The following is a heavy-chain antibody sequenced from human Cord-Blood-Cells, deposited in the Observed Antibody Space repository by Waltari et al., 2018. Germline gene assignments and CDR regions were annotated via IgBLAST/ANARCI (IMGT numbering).Heavy chain of an antibody. J-gene: IGHJ5*02. CDR2: IYYSGST. CDR3: AGNTAMVGWFDP. V-gene: IGHV4-59*01. Sequence: QVQLQESGPGLVKPSETLSLTCTVSGGSISSSSWSWIRQPPGKGLEWIGYIYYSGSTNYNPSLKSRVTISVDTSKNQFSLKLSSVTAADTAVYYCAGNTAMVGWFDPWGQGTLVTVSS. CDR1: GGSISSSS. D-gene: IGHD5-18*01.